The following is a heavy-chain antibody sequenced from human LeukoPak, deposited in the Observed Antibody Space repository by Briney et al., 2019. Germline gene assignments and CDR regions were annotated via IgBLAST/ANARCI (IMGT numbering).Heavy chain of an antibody. CDR1: GFTVSSNY. CDR3: AGLSIAAGTYYFDY. J-gene: IGHJ4*02. Sequence: PGGSLRLSCAASGFTVSSNYMSWVRQAPGKGLEWVSVIYSGGSTYYADSVKGRFTISRDNSKNTLYLQMNSLRAEDTAVYYCAGLSIAAGTYYFDYWGQGTLVTVSS. CDR2: IYSGGST. D-gene: IGHD6-13*01. V-gene: IGHV3-53*05.